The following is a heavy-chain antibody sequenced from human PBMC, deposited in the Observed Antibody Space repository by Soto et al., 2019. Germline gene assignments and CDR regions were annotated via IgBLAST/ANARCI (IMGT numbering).Heavy chain of an antibody. CDR2: ISSSGSTI. J-gene: IGHJ6*02. V-gene: IGHV3-48*02. CDR1: GFTFSSYS. CDR3: ARGGGILYHLRDV. Sequence: EVQLVESGGGLVQPGGSLRLSCAASGFTFSSYSMNWVRQAPGKGLEWVSYISSSGSTIYYADSVKGRFTISRDNAKNSLYLQMNSLRDDATAVYYCARGGGILYHLRDVWGQGTTVTVSS. D-gene: IGHD2-8*01.